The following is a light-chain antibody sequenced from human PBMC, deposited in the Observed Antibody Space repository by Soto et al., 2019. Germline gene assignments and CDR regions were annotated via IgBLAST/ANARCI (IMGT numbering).Light chain of an antibody. Sequence: EIVLTQSPLSLPVTPGEPASISCRSSHSLLHSSGYNYVDWYLQKPGQSPQLLIYLVSNRASGVPDRFSGSGSGTDFTLTISTLQPEDFATYYCLHDYNFPRTFGQGTKVDNK. V-gene: IGKV2-28*01. CDR2: LVS. CDR3: LHDYNFPRT. J-gene: IGKJ1*01. CDR1: HSLLHSSGYNY.